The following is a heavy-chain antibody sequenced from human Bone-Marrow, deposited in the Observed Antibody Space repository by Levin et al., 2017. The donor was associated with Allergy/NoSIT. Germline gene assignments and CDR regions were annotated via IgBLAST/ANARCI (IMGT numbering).Heavy chain of an antibody. CDR3: ARGALLIDAFDI. J-gene: IGHJ3*02. Sequence: GGSLRLSCAATGFTFDDHGMNWVRQAPGKGLEWVAFINWNGGSTAYAGSVKGRFTISRDNANNSLYLQMNSLRVGDTAVFYCARGALLIDAFDIWGQGIMVTVSS. CDR1: GFTFDDHG. V-gene: IGHV3-20*04. CDR2: INWNGGST. D-gene: IGHD3-10*01.